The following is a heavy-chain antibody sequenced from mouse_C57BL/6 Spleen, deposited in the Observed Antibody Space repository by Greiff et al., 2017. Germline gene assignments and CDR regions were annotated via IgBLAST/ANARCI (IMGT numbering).Heavy chain of an antibody. V-gene: IGHV2-2*02. D-gene: IGHD1-1*01. Sequence: QVQLQQSGPGLVQPSQSLSITCTVSGFSLTSYGVHWVRQSPGKGLEWLGVIWSGGSTGYNAAFISRLSISKDNSKSQVFFKMNSLQANDTAIYYCARNTTVVVNTMYYWGQGTSVTVSS. J-gene: IGHJ4*01. CDR2: IWSGGST. CDR1: GFSLTSYG. CDR3: ARNTTVVVNTMYY.